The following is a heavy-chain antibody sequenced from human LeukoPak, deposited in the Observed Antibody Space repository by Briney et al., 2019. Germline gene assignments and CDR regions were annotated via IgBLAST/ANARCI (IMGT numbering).Heavy chain of an antibody. D-gene: IGHD6-6*01. CDR1: GYTFSNYA. V-gene: IGHV3-64*04. J-gene: IGHJ4*02. Sequence: GGSLRLSCSASGYTFSNYAMYWVRQAPGKGLEHVSAIDSNGGTTFYADSVKGRFTISRDNAKNSLYLQMNSLRAEDTAVYYCARMGYSSSLPDYWGQGTLVTVSS. CDR2: IDSNGGTT. CDR3: ARMGYSSSLPDY.